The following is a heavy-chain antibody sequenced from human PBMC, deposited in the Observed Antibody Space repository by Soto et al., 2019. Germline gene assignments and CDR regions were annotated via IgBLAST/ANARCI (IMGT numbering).Heavy chain of an antibody. V-gene: IGHV4-34*01. CDR3: ARSAGIAAPGKYFAY. Sequence: SETLSLTCAVYGGSFSGYYWSWIRQPPGKGLEWIGEINHSGSTNYNPSLKSRVTISVDTSKNQFSLKLSSVTAADTAVYYCARSAGIAAPGKYFAYSRQGTLVTVSS. CDR2: INHSGST. CDR1: GGSFSGYY. D-gene: IGHD6-13*01. J-gene: IGHJ4*02.